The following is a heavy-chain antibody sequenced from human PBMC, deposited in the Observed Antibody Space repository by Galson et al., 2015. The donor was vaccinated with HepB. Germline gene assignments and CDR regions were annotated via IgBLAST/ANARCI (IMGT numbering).Heavy chain of an antibody. V-gene: IGHV4-34*01. CDR2: INHSGST. Sequence: ETLSLTCAVYGGSFSGYYWSWIRQPPGKGLEWIGEINHSGSTNYNPSLKSRVTISVDTSKNQFSLKLSSVTAADTAVYYCARGSNDPDIVVVVAATRNWYFDLWGRGTLVTVSS. D-gene: IGHD2-15*01. CDR1: GGSFSGYY. CDR3: ARGSNDPDIVVVVAATRNWYFDL. J-gene: IGHJ2*01.